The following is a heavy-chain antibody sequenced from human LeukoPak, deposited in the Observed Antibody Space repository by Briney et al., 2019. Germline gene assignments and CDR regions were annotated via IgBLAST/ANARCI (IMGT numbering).Heavy chain of an antibody. J-gene: IGHJ4*02. CDR3: ARDRDEEYSSSSMVY. CDR2: ISSSSSYI. V-gene: IGHV3-21*01. Sequence: GGSLRLSCAASGFTFSSYSMNWVRQAPGKGLEWVSSISSSSSYIYYADSVKGRFTISRDNAKNSLYLQMNSLRAEDTAVYYCARDRDEEYSSSSMVYWGQGTLVTVSS. CDR1: GFTFSSYS. D-gene: IGHD6-6*01.